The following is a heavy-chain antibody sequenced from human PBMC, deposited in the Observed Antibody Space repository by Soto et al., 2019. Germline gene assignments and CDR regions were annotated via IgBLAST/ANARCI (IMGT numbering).Heavy chain of an antibody. CDR1: GGTFSCYF. J-gene: IGHJ4*02. CDR2: INHSGSA. V-gene: IGHV4-34*01. Sequence: PSETLSLTCAVYGGTFSCYFWTWIRQSPGKGLEWIGEINHSGSAIYNPSLKSRVTVSADTSKNQISLNLTSVTAADTAVYFCARRGFVGANYWGQGTLVTVSS. D-gene: IGHD1-26*01. CDR3: ARRGFVGANY.